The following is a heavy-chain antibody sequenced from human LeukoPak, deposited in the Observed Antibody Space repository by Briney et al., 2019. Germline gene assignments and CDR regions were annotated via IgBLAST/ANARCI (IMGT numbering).Heavy chain of an antibody. CDR3: ANTHDYGDY. CDR1: GFTFNSFA. V-gene: IGHV3-23*01. J-gene: IGHJ4*02. Sequence: GGSLRLSCAASGFTFNSFAMSWVRQAPGKGLEWVSGIDESGAGTFYADSVKGRFTISRDNSKNTLFSQMNSLRVEDTAVYYCANTHDYGDYWGQGTLVTVSS. CDR2: IDESGAGT.